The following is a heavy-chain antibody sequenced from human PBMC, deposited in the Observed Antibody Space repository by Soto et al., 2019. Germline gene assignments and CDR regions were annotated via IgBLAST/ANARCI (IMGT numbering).Heavy chain of an antibody. D-gene: IGHD1-26*01. J-gene: IGHJ3*02. CDR2: ISTGGES. CDR1: GFTFSSYT. V-gene: IGHV3-23*01. Sequence: GSLRLSCAASGFTFSSYTMTWLRQAPWKGLEWVSAISTGGESHYEDSVKGRFTISRDNSRNTLYLQWSSLKASDTAMYYCARSQTVGSRINDAFNIWGQGTMVTVSS. CDR3: ARSQTVGSRINDAFNI.